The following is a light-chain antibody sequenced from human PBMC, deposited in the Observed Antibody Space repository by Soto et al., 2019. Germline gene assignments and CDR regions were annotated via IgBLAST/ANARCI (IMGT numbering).Light chain of an antibody. CDR3: QVWNSADDHVL. V-gene: IGLV3-21*02. CDR1: NIGSKR. CDR2: DDR. Sequence: VLTQPPSVSVAPGQTATITCGGNNIGSKRVHWYQQQPGQAPVVVVYDDRGRPSGIPERFSGSNSGHTATLTISRVEAGDEADYYCQVWNSADDHVLFGGGTKLTVL. J-gene: IGLJ2*01.